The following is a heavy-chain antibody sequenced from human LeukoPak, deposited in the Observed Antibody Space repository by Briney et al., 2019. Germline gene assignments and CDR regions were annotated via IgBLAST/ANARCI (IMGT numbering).Heavy chain of an antibody. CDR1: GGSISSYY. D-gene: IGHD5-18*01. CDR2: IYYSGST. V-gene: IGHV4-59*01. Sequence: SETLSLTCTVSGGSISSYYWSWIRQPPGKGLEWIGYIYYSGSTNYNPSLKSRVTISVDTSKNQFSLKLSSVTAADTAVYYCARKVEPISAMDKRDWYFDLWGRGTLVTVPS. CDR3: ARKVEPISAMDKRDWYFDL. J-gene: IGHJ2*01.